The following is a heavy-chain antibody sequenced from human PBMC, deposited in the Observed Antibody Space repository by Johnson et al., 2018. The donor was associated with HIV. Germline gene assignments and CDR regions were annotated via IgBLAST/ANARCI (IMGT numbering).Heavy chain of an antibody. CDR1: GFTFSSYW. V-gene: IGHV3-15*01. CDR2: IKRRTDRGTT. CDR3: TTGFGPAYEM. J-gene: IGHJ3*02. D-gene: IGHD3-16*01. Sequence: EMQLVESGGGLVQPGGSLRLSCAASGFTFSSYWMHWVRQAPGKGLEWVARIKRRTDRGTTDHAAPVKGRFSISRDDSKNTLYLQMNSLKTEDTAVYYCTTGFGPAYEMWGQGTMVTVSS.